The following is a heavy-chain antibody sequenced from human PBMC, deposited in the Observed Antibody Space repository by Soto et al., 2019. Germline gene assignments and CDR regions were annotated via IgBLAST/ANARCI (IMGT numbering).Heavy chain of an antibody. CDR2: ILYDGSNK. Sequence: QVQLVESGGDVVQPGRSLRLSCAASGFTFSNYGMHWARQAPGKGLEWVAAILYDGSNKYYADSVKGRFTISRDNSKNTLYLQMNSLSAEDTAVYYCACGTYYFDYCGKGTLVTVSS. J-gene: IGHJ4*02. D-gene: IGHD1-26*01. CDR3: ACGTYYFDY. CDR1: GFTFSNYG. V-gene: IGHV3-33*01.